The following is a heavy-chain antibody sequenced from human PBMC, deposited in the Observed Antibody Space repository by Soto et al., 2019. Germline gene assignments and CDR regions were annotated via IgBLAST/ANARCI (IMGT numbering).Heavy chain of an antibody. D-gene: IGHD3-10*01. CDR2: IIPIFGTA. CDR1: GGTFSSYA. J-gene: IGHJ6*02. V-gene: IGHV1-69*01. Sequence: QVQLVQSGAEVKKPGSSVKVSCKASGGTFSSYAISWVRQAPGQGLEWMGGIIPIFGTANYAQKFRGRVTITADESTSTAYMELSSLRSEDTAVYYCARGMVRGVIMTPYYYGMDVWGQGTTVTVSS. CDR3: ARGMVRGVIMTPYYYGMDV.